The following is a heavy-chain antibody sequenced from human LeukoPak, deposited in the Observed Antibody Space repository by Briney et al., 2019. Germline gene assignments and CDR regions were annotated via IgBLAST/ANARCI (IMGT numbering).Heavy chain of an antibody. D-gene: IGHD4-17*01. CDR2: ISSSSSYI. Sequence: GGSLRLSCAASGFTFSSYSMNWVRQAPGKGLKWVSSISSSSSYIYYADSVKGRFTISRDNAKNSLYLQMNSLRAEDTAVYYCARWAGFDYRDYGGGDYWGQGTLVTVSS. V-gene: IGHV3-21*01. CDR1: GFTFSSYS. CDR3: ARWAGFDYRDYGGGDY. J-gene: IGHJ4*02.